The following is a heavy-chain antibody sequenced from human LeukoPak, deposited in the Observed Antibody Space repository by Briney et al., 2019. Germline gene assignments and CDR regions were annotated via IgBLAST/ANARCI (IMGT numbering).Heavy chain of an antibody. CDR3: ARDLGYDILTGYYPNAFDI. J-gene: IGHJ3*02. CDR2: ISSSSYI. V-gene: IGHV3-21*01. D-gene: IGHD3-9*01. Sequence: GGSLRLSCAASGFTFSSYSMNWVRQAPGKGLEWVSSISSSSYIYYADSVKGRFTISRDNAKNSLYLQMNSLRAEDTAVYYCARDLGYDILTGYYPNAFDIWGQGTMVTVSS. CDR1: GFTFSSYS.